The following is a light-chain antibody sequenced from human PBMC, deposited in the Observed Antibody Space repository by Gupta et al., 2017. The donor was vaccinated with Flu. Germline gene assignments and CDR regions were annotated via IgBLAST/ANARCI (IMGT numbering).Light chain of an antibody. CDR2: KDN. V-gene: IGLV3-25*02. J-gene: IGLJ1*01. Sequence: SYELTQPPSVSVSPGETARITCSGHALTKKYAYWFQQKKPGQAPILLIFKDNKRPSGIPERFSGSSSGTTVTLTISGVQAEEEADYYCQSTDNTDAFVFGTGTKVTV. CDR1: ALTKKY. CDR3: QSTDNTDAFV.